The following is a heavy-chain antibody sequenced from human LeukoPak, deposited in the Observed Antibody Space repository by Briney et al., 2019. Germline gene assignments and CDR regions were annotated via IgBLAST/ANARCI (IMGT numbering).Heavy chain of an antibody. CDR3: ARAHTEYFGD. CDR1: GGSISSYY. CDR2: IYYSGST. V-gene: IGHV4-59*12. J-gene: IGHJ4*02. D-gene: IGHD2/OR15-2a*01. Sequence: SETLSLTCTVSGGSISSYYWSWIRQPPGKGLEWIGYIYYSGSTNYNPSLKSRVTISVDTSKNQFSLKLSSVTAADTAVYYCARAHTEYFGDWGQGTLVTVSS.